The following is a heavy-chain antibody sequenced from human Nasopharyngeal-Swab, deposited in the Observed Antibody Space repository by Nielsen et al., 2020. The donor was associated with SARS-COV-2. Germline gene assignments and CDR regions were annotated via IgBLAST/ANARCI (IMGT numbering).Heavy chain of an antibody. CDR2: ISAYNGNT. CDR1: GYTFNSYG. J-gene: IGHJ6*02. D-gene: IGHD2-15*01. CDR3: AVALYDYYYYGMDV. V-gene: IGHV1-18*01. Sequence: ASVKVSCKASGYTFNSYGISWVRQAPGQGLEWMGWISAYNGNTNYAQKLQGRVTMTTDTSTSTAYMELRSLRSDDTAVYYCAVALYDYYYYGMDVWGQGTTVTVSS.